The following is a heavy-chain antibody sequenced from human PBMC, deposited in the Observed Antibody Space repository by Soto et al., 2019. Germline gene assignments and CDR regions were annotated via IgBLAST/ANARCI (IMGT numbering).Heavy chain of an antibody. CDR3: ARNGDSSDYRGWFDP. V-gene: IGHV3-66*01. CDR1: GVTVSSND. CDR2: IYSGGTT. D-gene: IGHD3-22*01. J-gene: IGHJ5*02. Sequence: GGSLRLSWAASGVTVSSNDRSWIRQAPGKGLEWVSVIYSGGTTYYADSVKGRFTISRDNSKNTLYLQMNSLRAEDTAVYYCARNGDSSDYRGWFDPWGQGTLVTVSS.